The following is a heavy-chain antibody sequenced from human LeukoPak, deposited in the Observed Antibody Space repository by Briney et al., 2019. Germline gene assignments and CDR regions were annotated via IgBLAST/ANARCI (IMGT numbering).Heavy chain of an antibody. CDR1: GYTFTTYG. V-gene: IGHV1-18*01. CDR3: ARYAVRGGNTDY. CDR2: ISAYNGNT. D-gene: IGHD3-10*01. J-gene: IGHJ4*02. Sequence: ASVKVSCTASGYTFTTYGISWVRQAPGQGLEWMGWISAYNGNTNYAQKLQGRVTMTTDTSTSTPYMELRSLRSDDTAVYYCARYAVRGGNTDYWGQGTLVTVSS.